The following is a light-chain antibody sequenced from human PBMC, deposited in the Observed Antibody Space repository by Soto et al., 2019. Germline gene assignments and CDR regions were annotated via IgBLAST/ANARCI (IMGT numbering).Light chain of an antibody. J-gene: IGKJ3*01. CDR2: DAS. Sequence: DIQMTQSPSSLSASVGDRVTITCQASHDITSYLNWYQHKPGKAPKLLLYDASILEAGVTSRFSGSGSGTDFTFTISSLQPEDVATYYCQKCDYLPIFGPGTTVDFK. V-gene: IGKV1-33*01. CDR1: HDITSY. CDR3: QKCDYLPI.